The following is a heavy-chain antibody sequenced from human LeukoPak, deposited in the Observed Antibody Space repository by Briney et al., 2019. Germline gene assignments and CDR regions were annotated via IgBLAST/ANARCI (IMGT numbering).Heavy chain of an antibody. V-gene: IGHV1-46*01. CDR2: INPSGGST. Sequence: ASVKVSCKASGYPFTSYYMHWVRQAPGQGLEWMGIINPSGGSTSYAQKFQGRVTMTRDTSTSTVYMELSSLRSEDTAVYYCAREAVSVAAAGTGESFDYWGQGTLVTVSS. D-gene: IGHD6-13*01. J-gene: IGHJ4*02. CDR3: AREAVSVAAAGTGESFDY. CDR1: GYPFTSYY.